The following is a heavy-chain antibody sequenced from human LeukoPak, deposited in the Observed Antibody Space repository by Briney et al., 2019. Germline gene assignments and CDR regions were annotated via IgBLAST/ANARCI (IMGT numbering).Heavy chain of an antibody. Sequence: GGSLRLCCAASGFTFSNAWMSWGRQAPGKGLEWVGRIKSKSDGGTADFAAPLKGRFTMSRDDSKNALYLQMNSLKTEDTAVYYCATYTSSYSDYWGQGTLVTVSS. CDR3: ATYTSSYSDY. CDR1: GFTFSNAW. D-gene: IGHD3-22*01. J-gene: IGHJ4*02. CDR2: IKSKSDGGTA. V-gene: IGHV3-15*01.